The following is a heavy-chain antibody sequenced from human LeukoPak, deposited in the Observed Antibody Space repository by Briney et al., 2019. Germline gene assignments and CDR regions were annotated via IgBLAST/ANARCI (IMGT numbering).Heavy chain of an antibody. CDR3: ARDREVGATGYYFDY. CDR2: IYHSGST. Sequence: SETLSLTCTVSGGSISSYYWSWIRQPPGKGLEWIGSIYHSGSTYYNPSLKSRVTISVDTSKNQFSLKLSSVTAADTAVYYCARDREVGATGYYFDYWGQGTLVTVSS. D-gene: IGHD1-26*01. V-gene: IGHV4-38-2*02. J-gene: IGHJ4*02. CDR1: GGSISSYY.